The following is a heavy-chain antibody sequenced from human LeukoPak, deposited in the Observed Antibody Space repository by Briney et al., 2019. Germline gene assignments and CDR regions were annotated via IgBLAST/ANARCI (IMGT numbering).Heavy chain of an antibody. V-gene: IGHV1-2*02. Sequence: GASVKVSFKASGYTFTGYYMHWVRQAPGQGLEWTGWINPNSGGTNYAQKFQGRVTMTRDTSISTAYMELSRLRSDDTAVYYCARVQFKVEDYYDSSGYPWAFDYWGQGTLVTVSS. CDR2: INPNSGGT. J-gene: IGHJ4*02. CDR3: ARVQFKVEDYYDSSGYPWAFDY. D-gene: IGHD3-22*01. CDR1: GYTFTGYY.